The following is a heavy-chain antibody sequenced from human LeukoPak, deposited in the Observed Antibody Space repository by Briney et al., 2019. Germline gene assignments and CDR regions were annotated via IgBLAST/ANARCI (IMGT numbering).Heavy chain of an antibody. CDR2: INQDGSEK. Sequence: GGSLRLSCAASGFTFSNYWMTWVRQAPGKGPEWVASINQDGSEKYHVDSVRGRFTFSRDNPKNSLYLQMNSLRGEDTAVYYCATGINSGYWGQGTLVTVSS. D-gene: IGHD3-10*01. J-gene: IGHJ4*02. CDR3: ATGINSGY. V-gene: IGHV3-7*01. CDR1: GFTFSNYW.